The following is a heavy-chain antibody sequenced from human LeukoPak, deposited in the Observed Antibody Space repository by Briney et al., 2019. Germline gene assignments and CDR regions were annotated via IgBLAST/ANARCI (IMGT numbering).Heavy chain of an antibody. J-gene: IGHJ4*02. CDR2: IIPIFGTA. CDR1: GGTFSSYA. Sequence: SVKVSCKASGGTFSSYAISWVRQAPGQGLEWMGGIIPIFGTANYAQKFQGRVTITTDESTSTAYMELSSLRSEDTAVYYCATEVAAGGPQDYWGQGTLVTVST. V-gene: IGHV1-69*05. D-gene: IGHD6-13*01. CDR3: ATEVAAGGPQDY.